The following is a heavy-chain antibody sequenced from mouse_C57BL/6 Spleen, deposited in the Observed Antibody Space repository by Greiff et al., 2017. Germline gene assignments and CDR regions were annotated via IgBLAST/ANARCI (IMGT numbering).Heavy chain of an antibody. CDR1: GYTFTDYE. Sequence: VQLQQSGAELVRPGASVTLSCKASGYTFTDYEMHWVKQTPVHGLEWIGAIDPETGGTAYNQKFKGKAILTADKSSSTAYMELRSLTSEDSAVXYCTSNYACAMDYWGQGTSVTVSS. J-gene: IGHJ4*01. CDR3: TSNYACAMDY. CDR2: IDPETGGT. D-gene: IGHD2-1*01. V-gene: IGHV1-15*01.